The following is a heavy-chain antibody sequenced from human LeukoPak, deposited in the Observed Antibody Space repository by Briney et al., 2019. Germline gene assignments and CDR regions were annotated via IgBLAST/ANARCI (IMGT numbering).Heavy chain of an antibody. CDR2: ISGSGGIT. Sequence: GGSLRLSCAASGFTFSSYAMSWVRQAPGKGLEWVSAISGSGGITYYADSVKGRFTISRDNSKNTLYLQMNSLRAEDTAVYYCAKDPFIVVVPAAPWDDAFDIWGQGTMVTVSS. D-gene: IGHD2-2*01. CDR1: GFTFSSYA. CDR3: AKDPFIVVVPAAPWDDAFDI. V-gene: IGHV3-23*01. J-gene: IGHJ3*02.